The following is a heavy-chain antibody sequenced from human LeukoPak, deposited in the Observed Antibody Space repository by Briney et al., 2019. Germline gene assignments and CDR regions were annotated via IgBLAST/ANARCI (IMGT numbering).Heavy chain of an antibody. CDR1: GFTFGDYA. Sequence: GGSLRLSCTGSGFTFGDYAMSWVRQAPGKGLEWVGFIRSKAYGETTEYAASVKGRFIISRDDSESIAYLQMNSLKTEDTAVYYCWVPASQDYCRGGSCFSMDVWGKGTTVTVSS. CDR2: IRSKAYGETT. CDR3: WVPASQDYCRGGSCFSMDV. V-gene: IGHV3-49*04. D-gene: IGHD2-15*01. J-gene: IGHJ6*04.